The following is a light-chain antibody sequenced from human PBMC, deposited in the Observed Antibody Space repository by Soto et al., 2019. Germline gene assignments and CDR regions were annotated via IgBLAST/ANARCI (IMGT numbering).Light chain of an antibody. J-gene: IGLJ2*01. V-gene: IGLV2-14*01. CDR1: SDDIGANNY. CDR2: EAA. CDR3: TSYTSASTLV. Sequence: QSALTQPASVSGSPGQSITISCTGTSDDIGANNYVSWYQHHPGKAPKILIYEAANRPSGISHRFSGSKSGNTSSLTISGLQAEDEAAYFCTSYTSASTLVFGGGTKLTLL.